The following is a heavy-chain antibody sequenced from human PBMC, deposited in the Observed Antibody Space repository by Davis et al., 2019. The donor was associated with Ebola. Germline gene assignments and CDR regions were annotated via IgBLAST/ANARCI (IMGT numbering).Heavy chain of an antibody. V-gene: IGHV2-5*02. D-gene: IGHD3-10*01. CDR2: IYWDDDK. Sequence: SGPTLVKPTQTLTLTCTFSGFSLSTSGVGVGWIRQPPGKALEWLALIYWDDDKRYSPSLKSRLTITKDTSKNQVVLTMTNMDPVDTATYYCARTPPSLWFRATRGFDYWGQGTLVTVSS. CDR3: ARTPPSLWFRATRGFDY. CDR1: GFSLSTSGVG. J-gene: IGHJ4*02.